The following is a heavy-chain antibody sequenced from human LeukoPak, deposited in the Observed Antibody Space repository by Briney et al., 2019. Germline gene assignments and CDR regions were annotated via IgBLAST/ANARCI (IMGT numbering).Heavy chain of an antibody. J-gene: IGHJ6*02. CDR2: IKQDGSEK. D-gene: IGHD4-17*01. V-gene: IGHV3-7*01. CDR1: GFTFRTYW. Sequence: GGSLRLSCAASGFTFRTYWMSWVRQAPGKGLEWVANIKQDGSEKYYVDSVKGRFTISRDNAKNSLYLQMNSLRAEDTAVYYCARDGDYGDYWSYYYYGRDVWGQGTTVTVSS. CDR3: ARDGDYGDYWSYYYYGRDV.